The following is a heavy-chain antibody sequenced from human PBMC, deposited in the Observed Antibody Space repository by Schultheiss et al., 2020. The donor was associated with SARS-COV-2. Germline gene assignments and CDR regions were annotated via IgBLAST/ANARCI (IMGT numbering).Heavy chain of an antibody. CDR1: GFTVSASY. J-gene: IGHJ4*02. Sequence: GGSLRLSCAVSGFTVSASYMSWVRQAPGKGLEWVSVFHPDDTTHYADSVKGRFSISRDNSKNTLYLQMNSLRAEDTAVYYCARDRSGRSSSLIFFDHWGQGTLVTVSS. CDR3: ARDRSGRSSSLIFFDH. D-gene: IGHD1-26*01. CDR2: FHPDDTT. V-gene: IGHV3-53*05.